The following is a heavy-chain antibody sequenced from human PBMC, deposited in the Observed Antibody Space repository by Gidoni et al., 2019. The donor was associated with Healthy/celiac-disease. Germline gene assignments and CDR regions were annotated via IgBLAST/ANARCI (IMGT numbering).Heavy chain of an antibody. D-gene: IGHD5-12*01. CDR1: GGSFSGYY. CDR3: ARRAAIWRFFDY. V-gene: IGHV4-34*01. Sequence: QVQLQQWGAGLLKPSETLSLTCAVYGGSFSGYYWSWIRQPPGKGLEWIGEINHSGSTNYNPSLKSRVTISVDTSKNQFSLKLSSVTAADTAVYYCARRAAIWRFFDYWGQGTLVTVSS. J-gene: IGHJ4*02. CDR2: INHSGST.